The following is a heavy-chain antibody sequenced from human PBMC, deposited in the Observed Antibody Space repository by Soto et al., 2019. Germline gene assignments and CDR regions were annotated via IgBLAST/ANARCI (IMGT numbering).Heavy chain of an antibody. CDR2: IRNDGSDK. Sequence: VGSLRLSCAASGFIFSPYGIHWVRQAPGKGLGWVALIRNDGSDKYYAESVTGRFTISRDNSKNTVYLQMNSLRAEDTALYFCARAPRMAPFDIWGQGTMVTVSS. CDR1: GFIFSPYG. CDR3: ARAPRMAPFDI. V-gene: IGHV3-33*01. J-gene: IGHJ3*02.